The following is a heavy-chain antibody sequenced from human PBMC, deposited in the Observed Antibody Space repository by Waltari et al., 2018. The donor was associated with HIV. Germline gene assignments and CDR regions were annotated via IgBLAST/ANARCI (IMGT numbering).Heavy chain of an antibody. CDR2: IWYDGRNK. V-gene: IGHV3-33*01. CDR1: GFTFSSYG. J-gene: IGHJ4*02. Sequence: QVQLVESGGGVVQPGRSLRLSCAASGFTFSSYGMHWVRQAPGKGRECVAVIWYDGRNKYYADAVKGRFTISRDNSKNTLYVQMNSLRAEDTAVYYCAREKVDTTMAVGYYFDYWGQGTLVTVSS. D-gene: IGHD5-18*01. CDR3: AREKVDTTMAVGYYFDY.